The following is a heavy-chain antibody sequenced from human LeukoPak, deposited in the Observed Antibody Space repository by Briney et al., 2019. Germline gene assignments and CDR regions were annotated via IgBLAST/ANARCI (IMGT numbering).Heavy chain of an antibody. D-gene: IGHD6-13*01. CDR3: AKQPYAAAAYRGNWFDP. CDR2: TSGSGGSP. J-gene: IGHJ5*02. CDR1: GFTCSSYA. V-gene: IGHV3-23*01. Sequence: GGSLRLSCAASGFTCSSYAMSWVRQAPGKGLEWVSGTSGSGGSPYYVDTVKGRFTISRDNSKNTLYLKMNSLRAEDTAVYYCAKQPYAAAAYRGNWFDPWGQGTLVTVSS.